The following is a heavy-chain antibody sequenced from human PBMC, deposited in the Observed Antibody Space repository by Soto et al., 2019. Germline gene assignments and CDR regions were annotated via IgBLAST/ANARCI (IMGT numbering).Heavy chain of an antibody. CDR3: ASRSPACDY. Sequence: GGSLRLSCAASGFTFSSYGMHWVRQAPGKGLEWVAVIWNDGSIKYYADSVKGRFTISRDNSKNTLYLQMNSLRVEDTAVYYCASRSPACDYWGQGTLVTVSS. J-gene: IGHJ4*02. CDR1: GFTFSSYG. V-gene: IGHV3-33*01. CDR2: IWNDGSIK.